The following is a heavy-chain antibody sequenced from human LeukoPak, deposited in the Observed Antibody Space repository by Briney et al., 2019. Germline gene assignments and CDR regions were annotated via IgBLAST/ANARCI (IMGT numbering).Heavy chain of an antibody. CDR2: ISYDGSNK. Sequence: GGSLRLSCAASGFTFSNYAMHWVRQAPGKGLEWVAVISYDGSNKYYADSVKGRFTISRDNSKNTLYLQMNSLRAEDTAVYYCARGPTHYYDSSGYGYYFDYWGQGTLVTVSS. CDR1: GFTFSNYA. CDR3: ARGPTHYYDSSGYGYYFDY. V-gene: IGHV3-30-3*01. D-gene: IGHD3-22*01. J-gene: IGHJ4*02.